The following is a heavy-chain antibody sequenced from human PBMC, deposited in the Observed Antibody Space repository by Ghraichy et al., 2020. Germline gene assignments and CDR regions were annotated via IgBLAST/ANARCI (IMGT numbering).Heavy chain of an antibody. CDR1: GFTFSDYY. V-gene: IGHV3-11*05. J-gene: IGHJ5*02. Sequence: SCAASGFTFSDYYMNWIRQAPGKGLEWVSYISSSSTYTNYADSVKGRFTISRDNAKNSLHLQMNSLRAEDTAVYYCARDRTTRGAHNWFDPWGQGTLVTVSS. D-gene: IGHD1-26*01. CDR2: ISSSSTYT. CDR3: ARDRTTRGAHNWFDP.